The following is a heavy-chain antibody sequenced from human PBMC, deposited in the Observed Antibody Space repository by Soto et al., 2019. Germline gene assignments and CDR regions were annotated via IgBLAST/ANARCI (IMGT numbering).Heavy chain of an antibody. D-gene: IGHD3-10*01. CDR2: IYHTGST. CDR1: GGSMSRGDYY. Sequence: SETLSLTCTVSGGSMSRGDYYWSWIRQPPGKGLEWIGFIYHTGSTYYSPSLKNRVAISVDTSKNQFSLKLSSVTAADTAVYFCARDPLYDYRYLSHVFDIWGQGTMVT. CDR3: ARDPLYDYRYLSHVFDI. J-gene: IGHJ3*02. V-gene: IGHV4-30-4*01.